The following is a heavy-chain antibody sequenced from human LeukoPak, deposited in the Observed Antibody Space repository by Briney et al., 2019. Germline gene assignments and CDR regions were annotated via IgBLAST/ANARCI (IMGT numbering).Heavy chain of an antibody. V-gene: IGHV4-4*07. CDR1: GGSISGYY. CDR2: IHSGGTT. D-gene: IGHD1-1*01. CDR3: ARDPGMERFGVVFDS. J-gene: IGHJ4*02. Sequence: PSETLSLTCTVSGGSISGYYWNWIRQPAGKGLEWIGRIHSGGTTNYNPSLESRVTMSVDTSKSQFSLKLTSVTAADTAVYYCARDPGMERFGVVFDSWRQGTLVTVSS.